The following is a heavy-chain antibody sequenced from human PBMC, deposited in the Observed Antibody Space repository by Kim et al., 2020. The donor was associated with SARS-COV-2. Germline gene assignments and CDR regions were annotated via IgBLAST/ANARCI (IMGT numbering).Heavy chain of an antibody. CDR3: ARGPRVVTRAFDI. CDR1: GGSFSGYY. CDR2: INHSGST. Sequence: SETLSLTCAVYGGSFSGYYWSWIRQPPGKGLEWIGEINHSGSTNYNPSLKSRVTISVDTSKNQFSLKLSSVTAADTAVYYCARGPRVVTRAFDIWGQGTMVTVSS. V-gene: IGHV4-34*01. D-gene: IGHD2-21*02. J-gene: IGHJ3*02.